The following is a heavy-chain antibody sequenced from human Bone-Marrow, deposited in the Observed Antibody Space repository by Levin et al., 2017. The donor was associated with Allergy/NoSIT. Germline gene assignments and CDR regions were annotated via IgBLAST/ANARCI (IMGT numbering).Heavy chain of an antibody. CDR3: AGLLSSSRNLYNWFDP. V-gene: IGHV4-59*01. D-gene: IGHD2-2*01. J-gene: IGHJ5*02. CDR1: GGSMSNYY. Sequence: PSETLSLTCTVSGGSMSNYYWSWIRQPPGKGLEWMGYIYFTGSINYNPSLKSRVSILFDAPKNQFSLNLSSVTAADTAVYYCAGLLSSSRNLYNWFDPWGQGTLVTVSS. CDR2: IYFTGSI.